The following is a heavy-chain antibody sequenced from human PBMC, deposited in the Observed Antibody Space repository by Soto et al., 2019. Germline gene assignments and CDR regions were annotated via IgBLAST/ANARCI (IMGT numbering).Heavy chain of an antibody. CDR1: GFTVSSNY. Sequence: GGSLRLSCAASGFTVSSNYMSWVRQAPGKGLEWVSVIYSGGSTYYADSVKGRFTISRDNSKNTLYLQMNSLRAEDTAVYYCARGVIDGEIYYFDYWGQGTLVTVSS. V-gene: IGHV3-53*01. CDR2: IYSGGST. D-gene: IGHD2-21*01. J-gene: IGHJ4*02. CDR3: ARGVIDGEIYYFDY.